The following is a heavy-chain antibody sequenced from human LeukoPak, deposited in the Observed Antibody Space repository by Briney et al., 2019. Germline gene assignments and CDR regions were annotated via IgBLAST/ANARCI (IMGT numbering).Heavy chain of an antibody. J-gene: IGHJ2*01. CDR3: ARDKQDYYDSSGYTSPRWYFDL. D-gene: IGHD3-22*01. CDR1: GYTFTSYA. CDR2: INAGNGNT. Sequence: ASVKVSCKASGYTFTSYAMHWVRPAPGQRLEWMGWINAGNGNTKYSQKFQGRVTITRDTSASTAYMELSSLRSEDTAVYYCARDKQDYYDSSGYTSPRWYFDLWGRGTLVTVSS. V-gene: IGHV1-3*01.